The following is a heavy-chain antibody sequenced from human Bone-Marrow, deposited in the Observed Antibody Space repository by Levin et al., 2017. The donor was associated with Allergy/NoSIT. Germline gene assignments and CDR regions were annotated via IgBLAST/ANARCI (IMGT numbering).Heavy chain of an antibody. Sequence: GGSLRLSCAASGLTVSSNYMTWVRQAPGKGLEWVSLIYSGGNTYYADSVKGRFTISRDNSKNTLYLQMNSLRADDTAVYYCARGPATYDAFDIWGQGTMVTVSS. CDR1: GLTVSSNY. CDR2: IYSGGNT. V-gene: IGHV3-53*01. J-gene: IGHJ3*02. CDR3: ARGPATYDAFDI.